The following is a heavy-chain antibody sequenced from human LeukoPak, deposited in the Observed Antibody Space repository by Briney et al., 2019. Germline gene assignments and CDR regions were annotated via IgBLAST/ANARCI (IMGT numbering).Heavy chain of an antibody. D-gene: IGHD4-11*01. J-gene: IGHJ4*02. CDR1: GFTFSSDW. V-gene: IGHV3-7*01. CDR3: ARKPLSYSDYEVDY. Sequence: PGGSLRLSCAGSGFTFSSDWMSWVRQAPGKGLEWVANMNQDGNEKYYVDSVKGRFTISRDNSKNTLYLQMNSLRAEDTAVYYCARKPLSYSDYEVDYWGQGTLVTVSS. CDR2: MNQDGNEK.